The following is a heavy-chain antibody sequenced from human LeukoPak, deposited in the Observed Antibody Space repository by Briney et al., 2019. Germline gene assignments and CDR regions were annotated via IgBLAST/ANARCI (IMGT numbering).Heavy chain of an antibody. CDR3: ARRSDYMDY. Sequence: SETLSLTCTVSGGSMSHHWSWIRQSPGKGLEWIGYISHTASTNYNPSLKSRVTLSIDTSKSQLSFQLTSVTAADTAVYYCARRSDYMDYWGQGTLVTVSS. J-gene: IGHJ4*02. CDR2: ISHTAST. CDR1: GGSMSHH. V-gene: IGHV4-59*11.